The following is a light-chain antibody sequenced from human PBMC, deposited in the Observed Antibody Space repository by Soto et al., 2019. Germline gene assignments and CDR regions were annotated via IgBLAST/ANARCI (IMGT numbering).Light chain of an antibody. Sequence: DIHKNKNTSSLSASVGDRVTITCRASQSIRRFLAWYQQKPGKAPKLLIYQASNLESGVPSRFSGSGSGTEFTLTISSLQPEDFAVYYCQQYHEWPRAFGQGTRV. CDR3: QQYHEWPRA. CDR1: QSIRRF. J-gene: IGKJ1*01. V-gene: IGKV1-5*03. CDR2: QAS.